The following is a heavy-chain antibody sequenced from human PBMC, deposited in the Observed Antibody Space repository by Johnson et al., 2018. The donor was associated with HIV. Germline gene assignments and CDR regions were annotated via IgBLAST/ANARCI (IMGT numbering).Heavy chain of an antibody. CDR3: AKGGGQQLAHAFDI. CDR1: GFTFDDYD. J-gene: IGHJ3*02. D-gene: IGHD6-13*01. V-gene: IGHV3-20*04. CDR2: INWNGGRT. Sequence: VQLVESGGGVVRPGESLRLSCAASGFTFDDYDMKWVRQAPGKGLEWVSGINWNGGRTDYADSVKGRFTISRDNAKKSLYLQMNSLRAEDTALYYCAKGGGQQLAHAFDIWGQGTMVTVSS.